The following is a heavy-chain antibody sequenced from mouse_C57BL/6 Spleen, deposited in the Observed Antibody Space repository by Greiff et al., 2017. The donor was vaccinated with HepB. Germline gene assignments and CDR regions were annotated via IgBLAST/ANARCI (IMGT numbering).Heavy chain of an antibody. V-gene: IGHV1-26*01. CDR3: TYYGRFYAMDY. CDR1: GYTFTDYY. J-gene: IGHJ4*01. Sequence: EVQLQQSGPELVKPGASVKISCKASGYTFTDYYMNWVKQSHGKSLEWIGDINPNNGGTSYNQKFKGKAKLTVDKSSSTAYMELRSLTSEDSAVYYCTYYGRFYAMDYWGQGTSVTGSS. CDR2: INPNNGGT. D-gene: IGHD2-10*01.